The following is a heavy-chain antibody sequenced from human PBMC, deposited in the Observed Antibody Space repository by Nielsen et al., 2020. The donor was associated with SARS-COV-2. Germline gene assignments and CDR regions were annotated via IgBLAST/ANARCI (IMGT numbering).Heavy chain of an antibody. Sequence: GVLKISCTGSGFTFSSYGMTWFRQAPGKGLEWVANIKHDGSEKYYVDSVKGRFTISRDNAKSSLSLQMNGLTAENTAVYYCARVAFWSGYDYWGQGALVTVSS. CDR1: GFTFSSYG. D-gene: IGHD3-3*01. J-gene: IGHJ4*02. V-gene: IGHV3-7*01. CDR3: ARVAFWSGYDY. CDR2: IKHDGSEK.